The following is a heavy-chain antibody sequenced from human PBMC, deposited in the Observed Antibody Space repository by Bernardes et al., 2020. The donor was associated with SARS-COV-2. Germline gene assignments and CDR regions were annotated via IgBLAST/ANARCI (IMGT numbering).Heavy chain of an antibody. Sequence: VGPLILSCAASGFTVSSSYMNWVRQAPGPGLAWVSVIYSGGSTYYADSVKGRFTISRDNSKNTVYLQMNSLRAEDTAVYYCATEGCSGGSCHSGDYWGQGTLVTGSS. CDR1: GFTVSSSY. J-gene: IGHJ4*02. V-gene: IGHV3-66*01. D-gene: IGHD2-15*01. CDR3: ATEGCSGGSCHSGDY. CDR2: IYSGGST.